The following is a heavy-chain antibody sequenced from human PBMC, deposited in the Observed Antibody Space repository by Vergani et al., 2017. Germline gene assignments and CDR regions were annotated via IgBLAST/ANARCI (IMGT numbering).Heavy chain of an antibody. J-gene: IGHJ4*02. CDR3: AKDLFVIYEQLVKCLGNYFDY. D-gene: IGHD6-6*01. V-gene: IGHV3-23*01. CDR1: GFTFSSYA. CDR2: ISGSGGST. Sequence: EVQLLEYGGGLVQPGGSLRLSCAASGFTFSSYAMSWVRQAPGKGLEWVSAISGSGGSTYYADSVKGRFTISRENSKNTLYLQMNSLRAEDTAVYYCAKDLFVIYEQLVKCLGNYFDYWGQGTLVTVSS.